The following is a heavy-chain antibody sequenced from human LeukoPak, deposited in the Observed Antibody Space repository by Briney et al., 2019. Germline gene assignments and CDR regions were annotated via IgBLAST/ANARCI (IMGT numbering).Heavy chain of an antibody. V-gene: IGHV3-21*04. CDR2: ISSSSSYI. D-gene: IGHD3-10*01. CDR1: GFTFSSYS. CDR3: AKDLWFGEFGNDY. J-gene: IGHJ4*02. Sequence: PGGSLRLSCAASGFTFSSYSMNWVRQAPGKGLEWVSSISSSSSYIYYADSVKGRFTISRDNAKNSLYLQMNSLRAEDTAVYYCAKDLWFGEFGNDYWGQGTLVTVSS.